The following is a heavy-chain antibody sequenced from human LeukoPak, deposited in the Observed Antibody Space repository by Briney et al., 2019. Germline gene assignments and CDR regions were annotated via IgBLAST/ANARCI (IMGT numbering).Heavy chain of an antibody. V-gene: IGHV4-34*01. D-gene: IGHD1-1*01. CDR2: INHSGST. CDR3: ARGTGTSLLSLRAPWFDP. CDR1: GGSFSGYY. J-gene: IGHJ5*02. Sequence: PSETLSLTCAVYGGSFSGYYWSWIRQPPGKGLEWIGEINHSGSTYYNPSLKSRVTISVDRSKNQFSLKLSSVTAADTAVYYCARGTGTSLLSLRAPWFDPWGQGTLVTVSS.